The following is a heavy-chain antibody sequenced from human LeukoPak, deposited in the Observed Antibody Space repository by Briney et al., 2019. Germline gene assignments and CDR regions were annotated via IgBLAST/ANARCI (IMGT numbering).Heavy chain of an antibody. D-gene: IGHD2-2*02. CDR1: GGSISGGGYY. CDR2: IYYSGST. V-gene: IGHV4-31*03. Sequence: PSETLSLTCTVSGGSISGGGYYWSWIRQHPGKGLEWVGYIYYSGSTYYNPSLKSRVTISVDTSKNQFSLKLSSVTAADTAVYYCAREGIVVVPAAIEGSYYYMDVWGKGTTVTVSS. CDR3: AREGIVVVPAAIEGSYYYMDV. J-gene: IGHJ6*03.